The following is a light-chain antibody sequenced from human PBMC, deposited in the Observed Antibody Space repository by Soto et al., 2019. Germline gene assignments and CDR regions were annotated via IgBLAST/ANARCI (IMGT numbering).Light chain of an antibody. J-gene: IGLJ1*01. CDR2: QVT. V-gene: IGLV2-23*02. Sequence: QSALTQPASVSGSPGQSITISCTGTSSDVGSYNLVSWYQQHPGKAPKLLIYQVTKRPSGVSNRYSGSKSGHTASLTSSGRQAEDEADYYCCSYAGSSTFYVFVTGTKLTVL. CDR1: SSDVGSYNL. CDR3: CSYAGSSTFYV.